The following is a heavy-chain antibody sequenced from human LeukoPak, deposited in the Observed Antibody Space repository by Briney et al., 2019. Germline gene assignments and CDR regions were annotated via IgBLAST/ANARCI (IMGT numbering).Heavy chain of an antibody. D-gene: IGHD4-17*01. CDR3: AHLVRMTTVYFDY. CDR2: MHWNDDK. V-gene: IGHV2-5*01. J-gene: IGHJ4*02. Sequence: SGPTQVKPPQTLTLTCSFSGVSISTRGGGVGWIRQPPGKALVWLRLMHWNDDKRYSPSLKSRLTITKDTSKNQVTLIVTNMDPVDTATYYCAHLVRMTTVYFDYWGQGTLGTVSS. CDR1: GVSISTRGGG.